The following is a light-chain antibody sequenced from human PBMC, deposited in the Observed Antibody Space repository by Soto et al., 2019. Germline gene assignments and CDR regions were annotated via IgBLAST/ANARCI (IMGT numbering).Light chain of an antibody. Sequence: QSVLTQPPSVSGAPGQRVTISCTGSSSNIGAGYDVHWYQQLPGTAPKLLIYGNSNRPSGVPDRFSGSKSGTSASLAITGLQAEDEAEYYCQSHDSSLSAYVFGTGTKLTVL. CDR3: QSHDSSLSAYV. V-gene: IGLV1-40*01. CDR1: SSNIGAGYD. J-gene: IGLJ1*01. CDR2: GNS.